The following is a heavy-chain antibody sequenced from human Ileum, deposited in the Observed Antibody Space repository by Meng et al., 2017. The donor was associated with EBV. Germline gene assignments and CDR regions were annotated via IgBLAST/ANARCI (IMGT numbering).Heavy chain of an antibody. J-gene: IGHJ4*02. D-gene: IGHD6-19*01. CDR2: IYNSGST. V-gene: IGHV4-61*08. CDR1: GGSGSSGGNY. CDR3: ARDGYSSGSD. Sequence: VQLAESGPGLVKPSETLSLTCSVSGGSGSSGGNYWSWIRQPPGKGLEWIGYIYNSGSTNYNPSLKSRVTISVDTSKNQFSLKLSSVTAADTAVYYCARDGYSSGSDWGQGTLVTVSS.